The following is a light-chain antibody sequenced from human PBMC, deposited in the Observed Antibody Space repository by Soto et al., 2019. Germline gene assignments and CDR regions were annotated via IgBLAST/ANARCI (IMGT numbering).Light chain of an antibody. CDR2: DAS. CDR1: QSVSSA. J-gene: IGKJ2*01. CDR3: QQYNNWPPYT. Sequence: ETVMTQSPATLSVSPGERATLSCRASQSVSSALAWYQQKPGLPPRLLIYDASTRATGIPARFSGSGSGTDFTLTISSLQSQDFAVYYCQQYNNWPPYTFGQGTKLEIK. V-gene: IGKV3-15*01.